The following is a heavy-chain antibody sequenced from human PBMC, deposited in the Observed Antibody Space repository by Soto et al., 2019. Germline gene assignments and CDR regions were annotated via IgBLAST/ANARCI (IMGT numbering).Heavy chain of an antibody. J-gene: IGHJ4*02. D-gene: IGHD1-1*01. V-gene: IGHV3-23*01. CDR1: GFTFSSYA. CDR2: ISGSGGST. CDR3: ASNPNRGMRPYYFDY. Sequence: QPGGSLRLSCAASGFTFSSYAMSWVRQAPGKGLEWVSAISGSGGSTYYADSVKGRFTISRDNSKNTLYLQMNSLRAEDTAVYYCASNPNRGMRPYYFDYWGQGTLVTVSS.